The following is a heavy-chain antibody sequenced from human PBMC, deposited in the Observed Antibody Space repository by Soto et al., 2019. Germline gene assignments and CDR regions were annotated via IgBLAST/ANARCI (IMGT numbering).Heavy chain of an antibody. CDR2: IFSSGST. J-gene: IGHJ4*02. Sequence: AETLSLTCTVSGGSINTFYWSWVRQPAGKGLEWIGRIFSSGSTSFNPSLESRVAMSVDTSKNHFSLNLSSVTAADMAVYYCAREGSYSAYNFAHGIQLWSFDFWGQGALVTVSS. CDR1: GGSINTFY. CDR3: AREGSYSAYNFAHGIQLWSFDF. V-gene: IGHV4-4*07. D-gene: IGHD5-12*01.